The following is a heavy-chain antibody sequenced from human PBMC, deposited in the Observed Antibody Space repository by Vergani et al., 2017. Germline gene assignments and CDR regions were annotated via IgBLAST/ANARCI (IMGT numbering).Heavy chain of an antibody. D-gene: IGHD6-13*01. CDR2: ISSSSSYI. Sequence: EVQLVESGGGLVKPGGSLRLSCAASGFTFSSYSMNWVRQAPGKGLEWVSSISSSSSYIYYADSVKGRFTISRDNAKNSLYLQMNSLRAEDTAVYDCARLNIAAAGKDYWGQGTLVTVSS. CDR1: GFTFSSYS. J-gene: IGHJ4*02. CDR3: ARLNIAAAGKDY. V-gene: IGHV3-21*01.